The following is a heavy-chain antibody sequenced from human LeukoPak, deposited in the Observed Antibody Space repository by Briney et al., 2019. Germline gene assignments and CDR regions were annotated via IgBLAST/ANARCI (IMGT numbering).Heavy chain of an antibody. V-gene: IGHV4-59*01. J-gene: IGHJ4*02. CDR2: IYYSGST. Sequence: SETLSLTCTVSGGSISSSYWSWIRQPPGKGLEWIGYIYYSGSTNYNPSLKSRVTISVDTSKNQFSLKLSSVTAADTAVYYCARSGITIFGAVKTGYDYWGQGTLVTVSS. D-gene: IGHD3-3*01. CDR1: GGSISSSY. CDR3: ARSGITIFGAVKTGYDY.